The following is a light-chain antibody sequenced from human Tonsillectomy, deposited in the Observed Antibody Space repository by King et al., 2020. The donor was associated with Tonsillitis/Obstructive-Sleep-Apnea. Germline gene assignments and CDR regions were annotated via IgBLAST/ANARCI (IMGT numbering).Light chain of an antibody. V-gene: IGLV1-40*01. J-gene: IGLJ3*02. Sequence: SGVPARFSGSKSGTSASLAITGLQAEDEADYYCQSYDNRVQWVFGGGTKLT. CDR3: QSYDNRVQWV.